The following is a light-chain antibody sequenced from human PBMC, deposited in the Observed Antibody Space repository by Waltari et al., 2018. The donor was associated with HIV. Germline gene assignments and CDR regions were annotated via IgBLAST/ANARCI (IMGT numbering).Light chain of an antibody. CDR1: SSDVGGSND. V-gene: IGLV2-14*01. J-gene: IGLJ3*02. CDR2: EVS. Sequence: QSALTQPASVSGSPGQSITISCTGTSSDVGGSNDVSWYPHHPGKAPNLMIFEVSNRPSGVSNRFSGSKSVNTASLTISGLQAEDEADYYCSSYTTRSTPDPNWVFGGGTKLTVL. CDR3: SSYTTRSTPDPNWV.